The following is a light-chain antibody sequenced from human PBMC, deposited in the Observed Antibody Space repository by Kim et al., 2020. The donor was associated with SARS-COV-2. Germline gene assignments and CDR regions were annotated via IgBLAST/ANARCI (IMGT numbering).Light chain of an antibody. CDR2: GAS. CDR1: QSVSSN. Sequence: EIVMTQSPATLSVSPGERATLSCRASQSVSSNLVWYQQKPGQAPRLLIYGASTRATGIPARFSGSGSGTEFTLTISSLQSEDFAVYYCKQYNNWPRTFGQGTKGDIK. J-gene: IGKJ1*01. V-gene: IGKV3-15*01. CDR3: KQYNNWPRT.